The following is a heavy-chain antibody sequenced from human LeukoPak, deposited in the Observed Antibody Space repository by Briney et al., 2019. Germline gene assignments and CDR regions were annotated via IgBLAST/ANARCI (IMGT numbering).Heavy chain of an antibody. CDR1: GGTFSSYA. V-gene: IGHV1-69*06. CDR3: ARAPGYSSGWYYFDY. CDR2: IIPIFGTA. D-gene: IGHD6-19*01. Sequence: SVKVSCKASGGTFSSYAISWVRQAPGQGLEWMGGIIPIFGTANYAQKFQGRVTITADKSTSTAYMELSSLRSEDTAVYYCARAPGYSSGWYYFDYWGQGTLVTVSS. J-gene: IGHJ4*02.